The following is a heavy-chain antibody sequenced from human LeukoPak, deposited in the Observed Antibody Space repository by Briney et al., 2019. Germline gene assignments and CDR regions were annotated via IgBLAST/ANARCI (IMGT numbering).Heavy chain of an antibody. Sequence: SETRSLTCTVSGGSISGTTSYWGWIRQPPGKGLQWIGSIYYSGNTYYNPSLKSRVTISVDTSKNQFSLTLNSVTAADTAVYYCATLLSAPRDYWGQGILVTVSS. CDR1: GGSISGTTSY. D-gene: IGHD3-10*01. CDR3: ATLLSAPRDY. J-gene: IGHJ4*02. CDR2: IYYSGNT. V-gene: IGHV4-39*01.